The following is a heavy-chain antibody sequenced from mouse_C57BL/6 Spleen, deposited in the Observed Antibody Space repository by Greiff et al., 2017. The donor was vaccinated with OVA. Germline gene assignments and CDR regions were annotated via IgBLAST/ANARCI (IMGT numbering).Heavy chain of an antibody. CDR2: IHPNSGST. CDR1: GYTFTSYW. J-gene: IGHJ3*01. Sequence: QVQLQQPGAELVKPGASVKLSCKASGYTFTSYWMHWVKQRPGQGLEWIGMIHPNSGSTNYNEKFKSKATLTVDKSSSTAYMQLSSLTSEDSAVYYCARWGYDYDEAYWGQGTLVTVSA. D-gene: IGHD2-4*01. CDR3: ARWGYDYDEAY. V-gene: IGHV1-64*01.